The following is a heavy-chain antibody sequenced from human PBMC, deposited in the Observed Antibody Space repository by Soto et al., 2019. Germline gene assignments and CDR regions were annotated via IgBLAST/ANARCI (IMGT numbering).Heavy chain of an antibody. CDR2: ISTYSGDP. Sequence: QVQLVQSGAEVKKPGASVKVACKTSGYSFSSNAITWVRQAPGQGLEWMGWISTYSGDPNYAQKFQGRVTMNTDTSTNTAYMELRNLRSDDTAVDYCARVWGSYHAPSGGAEFDPWGQGTLVTVSS. CDR1: GYSFSSNA. J-gene: IGHJ5*02. CDR3: ARVWGSYHAPSGGAEFDP. D-gene: IGHD3-16*02. V-gene: IGHV1-18*01.